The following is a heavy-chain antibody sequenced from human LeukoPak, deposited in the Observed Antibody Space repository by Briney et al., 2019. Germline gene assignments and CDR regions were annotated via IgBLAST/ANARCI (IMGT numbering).Heavy chain of an antibody. V-gene: IGHV1-69*05. J-gene: IGHJ3*02. CDR3: ARGEGGDYDSSGYYHAFDI. D-gene: IGHD3-22*01. CDR2: IIPIFGTA. CDR1: GGTFSSYA. Sequence: AASVKVSCKASGGTFSSYAISWVRQAPGEGLEWMGRIIPIFGTANYAQKFQGRVTITTDESTSTAYMELSSLRSEDTAVYYCARGEGGDYDSSGYYHAFDIWGQGTMVTVSS.